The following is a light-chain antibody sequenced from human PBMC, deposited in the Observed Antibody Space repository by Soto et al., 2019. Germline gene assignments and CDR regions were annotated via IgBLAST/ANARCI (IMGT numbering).Light chain of an antibody. CDR2: GVS. V-gene: IGKV3-20*01. CDR1: LSVTSNF. Sequence: EIVLTQSPGILSLSPGERATLSCRASLSVTSNFLAWYQQKPGQAPRLLIYGVSSRATGIPDRFSGNGSGTDFTLTISRLEPEDFAVYHCQQYGSSPPLSFGGGTKVEIK. J-gene: IGKJ4*01. CDR3: QQYGSSPPLS.